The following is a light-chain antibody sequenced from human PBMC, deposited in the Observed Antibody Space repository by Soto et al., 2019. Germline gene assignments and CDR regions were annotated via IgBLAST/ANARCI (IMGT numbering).Light chain of an antibody. Sequence: QSVLTQPASVSGSPGQSITISCTGTSSDVGGYNYVSWYQHHPGKAPKLMIYDVSDRLSGVSNRFSGSKSGNTASLTISGLQAEDEADYYCSSYTSSSTVVFGGGTKVTVL. CDR2: DVS. J-gene: IGLJ2*01. CDR3: SSYTSSSTVV. CDR1: SSDVGGYNY. V-gene: IGLV2-14*03.